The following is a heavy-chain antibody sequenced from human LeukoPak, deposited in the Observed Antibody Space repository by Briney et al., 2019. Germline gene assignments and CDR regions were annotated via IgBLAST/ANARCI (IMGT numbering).Heavy chain of an antibody. CDR3: AKQMVERQQDYYMDV. Sequence: GGSLRLACVASGFAFSSYGMHWVRQAPGKGLEWVAFIRHDESNKFYADSVKGRFTISRDNSKNTLYLQMSSLRAEDTALYYCAKQMVERQQDYYMDVWGKGTSVTVSS. CDR2: IRHDESNK. D-gene: IGHD2-15*01. CDR1: GFAFSSYG. V-gene: IGHV3-30*02. J-gene: IGHJ6*03.